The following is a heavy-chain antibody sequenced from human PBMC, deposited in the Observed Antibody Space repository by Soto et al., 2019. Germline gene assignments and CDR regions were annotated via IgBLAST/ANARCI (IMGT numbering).Heavy chain of an antibody. J-gene: IGHJ4*02. Sequence: QVQLVQSGAEVKKPGSSVKVSCKASGGTFSSFGFNWVRQAPGQGLEWMGGIIPLFGTANYAEKFQGRVTISADEGTSTASMELIGLRSEDTAIYYCARDRSMDGYNSRSFDYWGQGTLGTVS. CDR1: GGTFSSFG. CDR3: ARDRSMDGYNSRSFDY. V-gene: IGHV1-69*01. D-gene: IGHD5-12*01. CDR2: IIPLFGTA.